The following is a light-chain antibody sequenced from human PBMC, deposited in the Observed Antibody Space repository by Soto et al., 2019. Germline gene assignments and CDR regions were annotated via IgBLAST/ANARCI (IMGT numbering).Light chain of an antibody. Sequence: DIQMTKSPSSLSASVGDRVTITCRASQSIRSWLAWYQQKPGKAPKLLIYDAYSLESGVPSRFSGSGSGTEFTLTISSLQPDDFATYYCQHYNSYSEAFGHGTKVDIK. J-gene: IGKJ1*01. CDR1: QSIRSW. CDR2: DAY. CDR3: QHYNSYSEA. V-gene: IGKV1-5*01.